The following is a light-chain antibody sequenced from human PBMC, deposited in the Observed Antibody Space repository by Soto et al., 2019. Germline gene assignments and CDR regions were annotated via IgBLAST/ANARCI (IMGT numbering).Light chain of an antibody. CDR2: TNN. J-gene: IGLJ3*02. V-gene: IGLV1-40*01. Sequence: QSVLTQPPSVSGAPGQWVTISCTGSSSNIGAGYDVHWYQQFPGTAPKLLIYTNNNRPSGVPDRFSGSKSGTSASLAITGLQAEDEADYYCQSFDSSLSNSWVFGGGTKLTVL. CDR3: QSFDSSLSNSWV. CDR1: SSNIGAGYD.